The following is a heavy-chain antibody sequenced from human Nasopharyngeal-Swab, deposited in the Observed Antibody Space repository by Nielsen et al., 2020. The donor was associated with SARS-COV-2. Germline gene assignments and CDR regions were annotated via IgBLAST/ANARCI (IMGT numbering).Heavy chain of an antibody. CDR3: ARDYYDSSGYYGGFEN. Sequence: WIRQPPGKGLEWIGYIYYSGSTYYNPSLKSRVTISVDTSKNQFSLKLSSVTAADTAVYYCARDYYDSSGYYGGFENWGQG. D-gene: IGHD3-22*01. CDR2: IYYSGST. J-gene: IGHJ5*02. V-gene: IGHV4-30-4*01.